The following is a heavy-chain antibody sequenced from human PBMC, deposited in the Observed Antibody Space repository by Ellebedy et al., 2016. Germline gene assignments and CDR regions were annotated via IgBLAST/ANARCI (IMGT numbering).Heavy chain of an antibody. V-gene: IGHV3-30*18. Sequence: GGSLRLXCAASGFTFSSYSMNWVRQAPGKGLEWVAVISYDGSNKYYADSVKGRFTISRDNSKNTLYLQMNSLRAEDTAVYYCAKDPSDYGDYGLDYWGQGTLVTVSS. CDR1: GFTFSSYS. CDR3: AKDPSDYGDYGLDY. D-gene: IGHD4-17*01. J-gene: IGHJ4*02. CDR2: ISYDGSNK.